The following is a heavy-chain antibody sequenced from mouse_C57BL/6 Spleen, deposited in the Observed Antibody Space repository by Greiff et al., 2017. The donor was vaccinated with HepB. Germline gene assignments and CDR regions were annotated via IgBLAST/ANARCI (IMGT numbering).Heavy chain of an antibody. CDR2: IWGDGST. CDR1: GFSLTSYG. V-gene: IGHV2-3*01. D-gene: IGHD2-4*01. CDR3: AKQGNYDYDAWFAY. J-gene: IGHJ3*01. Sequence: QVQLQQSGPGLVAPSQSLSITCTVSGFSLTSYGISWVRQPPGKGLEWLGVIWGDGSTNYHSALISRLSISKDNSKSQVFLKLNSLQTDDTATYYCAKQGNYDYDAWFAYWGQGTLVTVSA.